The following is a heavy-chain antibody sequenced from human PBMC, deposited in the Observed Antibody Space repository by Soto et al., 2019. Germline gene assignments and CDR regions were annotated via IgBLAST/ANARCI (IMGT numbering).Heavy chain of an antibody. Sequence: QVQLVESGGGVVQPGRSLRLSCAASVFTFSSYAMHWVRQAPGKGLEWVAVISYDGSNKYYADSVKGRFTISRDNSKNTLYLQMNSLRAEDTAVYYCAREIERLLGCWGQGTLVTVSS. CDR3: AREIERLLGC. CDR2: ISYDGSNK. V-gene: IGHV3-30-3*01. J-gene: IGHJ4*02. CDR1: VFTFSSYA. D-gene: IGHD3-3*01.